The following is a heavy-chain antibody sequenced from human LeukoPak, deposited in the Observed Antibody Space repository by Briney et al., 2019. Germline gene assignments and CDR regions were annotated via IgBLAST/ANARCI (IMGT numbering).Heavy chain of an antibody. Sequence: GASVKVSCKASGGTFSSYAISWVRQAPGQGLEWMGGIIPIFGAANYAQKFQGRVTITADKPTSTAYMELSSLRSEDTAVYYCARVATVAVFDYWGQGTLVTVSS. CDR2: IIPIFGAA. CDR3: ARVATVAVFDY. V-gene: IGHV1-69*06. J-gene: IGHJ4*02. CDR1: GGTFSSYA. D-gene: IGHD6-19*01.